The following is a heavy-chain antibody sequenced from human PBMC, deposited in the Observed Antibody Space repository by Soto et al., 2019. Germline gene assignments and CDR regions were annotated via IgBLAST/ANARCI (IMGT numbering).Heavy chain of an antibody. CDR3: ARDRMGYCSSPSCSHLNYFCGRDV. V-gene: IGHV3-30-3*01. Sequence: GWCTGLSCSASGLTFSSYAMDGVRKTPGKGLEWVAVISYDGSNKYYADSVKGRFTISRDNSKNTLYLQMNSLRAEDTAVYYCARDRMGYCSSPSCSHLNYFCGRDVWGQGTPVTSP. J-gene: IGHJ6*02. CDR2: ISYDGSNK. CDR1: GLTFSSYA. D-gene: IGHD2-2*01.